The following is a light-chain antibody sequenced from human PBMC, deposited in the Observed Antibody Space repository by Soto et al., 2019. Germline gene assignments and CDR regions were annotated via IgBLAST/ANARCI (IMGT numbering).Light chain of an antibody. V-gene: IGKV3D-15*01. CDR1: QSVGSN. CDR3: QPYTNWPLT. Sequence: EVVMTQSPATVPVSLGGRVTLSCRASQSVGSNLAWYQQKPGQPPRLLIYEASNRDTGVPTRFRGSRSGPEFTLTINSLQSEDFAIYYCQPYTNWPLTFGGGTK. CDR2: EAS. J-gene: IGKJ4*02.